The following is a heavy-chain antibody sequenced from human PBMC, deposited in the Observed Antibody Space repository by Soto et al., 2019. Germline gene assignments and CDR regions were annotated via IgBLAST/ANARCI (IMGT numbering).Heavy chain of an antibody. CDR1: GGSISSYY. Sequence: QVQLQESGPGLVKPSETLSLTCTVSGGSISSYYWSWIRQPPGKGLEWIGYIYYSGSTNYNPSLKSRVTISVDTSKNQFSLKLSSVTAADTAVYYCARGYEYYYCYGMDVWGQGTTVTVSS. CDR3: ARGYEYYYCYGMDV. CDR2: IYYSGST. V-gene: IGHV4-59*01. J-gene: IGHJ6*02. D-gene: IGHD5-12*01.